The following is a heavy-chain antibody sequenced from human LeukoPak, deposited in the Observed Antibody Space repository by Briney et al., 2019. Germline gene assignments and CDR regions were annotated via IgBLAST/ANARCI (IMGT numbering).Heavy chain of an antibody. V-gene: IGHV4-39*01. Sequence: SETLSLTCTVYGGSISSSSYYGGWIRQPPGKGLEWIGSIYYSGSTYYNPSLKSRVTISVDTSKNQFSLKLSSVTAADTAVYYCARQRTYYFDYWGQGTLVTVSS. CDR3: ARQRTYYFDY. J-gene: IGHJ4*02. CDR2: IYYSGST. CDR1: GGSISSSSYY.